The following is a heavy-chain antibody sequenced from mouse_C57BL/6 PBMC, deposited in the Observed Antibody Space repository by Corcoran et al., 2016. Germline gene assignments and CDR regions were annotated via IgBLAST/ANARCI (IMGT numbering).Heavy chain of an antibody. CDR1: GFTFSNYR. D-gene: IGHD1-1*01. J-gene: IGHJ1*03. CDR2: ITVKSDNSGA. Sequence: QVQLVETGGDLVRPGNSLKLYCVTSGFTFSNYRMHWLRQPPGKRLEWIAIITVKSDNSGANYAESVKGRFAISRDDSKSSVYLEMNRLREEDTASYFCSRSGSSYGPWYFDVWGTGTTVTVSS. CDR3: SRSGSSYGPWYFDV. V-gene: IGHV13-2*01.